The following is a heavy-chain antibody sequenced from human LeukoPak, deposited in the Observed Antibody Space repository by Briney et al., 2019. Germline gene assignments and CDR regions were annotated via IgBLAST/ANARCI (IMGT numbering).Heavy chain of an antibody. CDR1: AFTFSSYS. Sequence: TGGSLRLSCAASAFTFSSYSMNWVRQAPGKGLEWVSSITSTSGFKSYADSVRGRFTISRDNAKNSLYLQMNSLRAEDTAVYYCAKLRDILTGYFKTTHFDYWGQGTLVTVSS. CDR2: ITSTSGFK. CDR3: AKLRDILTGYFKTTHFDY. D-gene: IGHD3-9*01. J-gene: IGHJ4*02. V-gene: IGHV3-21*01.